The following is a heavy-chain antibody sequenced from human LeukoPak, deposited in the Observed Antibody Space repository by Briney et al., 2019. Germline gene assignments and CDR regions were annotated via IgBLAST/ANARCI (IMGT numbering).Heavy chain of an antibody. CDR2: ISGSGGST. CDR1: GFTFSSYA. D-gene: IGHD3-16*01. V-gene: IGHV3-23*01. J-gene: IGHJ3*01. Sequence: PGGSLRLSCAASGFTFSSYAMSWVRQAPGKGLEWVSAISGSGGSTYYADSVKGRFAISRDDSNKQLFLHMNSLRVEDTAVYYCAKGKINHDGAFDVWGQGTRVTVSS. CDR3: AKGKINHDGAFDV.